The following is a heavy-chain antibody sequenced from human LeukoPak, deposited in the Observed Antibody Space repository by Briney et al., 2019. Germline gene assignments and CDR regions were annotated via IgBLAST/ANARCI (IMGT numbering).Heavy chain of an antibody. J-gene: IGHJ4*02. CDR2: INHSGST. Sequence: MASETLSLTCAVYGGSFSGYYWSWIRQPPGKGLEWIGEINHSGSTNYNPSLKSRVTISVDTSKNQFSLKLSSVTAADTAVYYCAFSLASSSPDYWGQGTLVTVSS. CDR3: AFSLASSSPDY. D-gene: IGHD6-13*01. CDR1: GGSFSGYY. V-gene: IGHV4-34*01.